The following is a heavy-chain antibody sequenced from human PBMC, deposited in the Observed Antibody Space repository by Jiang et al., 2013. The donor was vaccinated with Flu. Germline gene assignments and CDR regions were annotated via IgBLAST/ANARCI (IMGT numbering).Heavy chain of an antibody. CDR2: ISAYNGNT. V-gene: IGHV1-18*04. CDR1: GYTFTSYG. CDR3: ARDVYYYDNTNYYYYAMDV. D-gene: IGHD3-22*01. Sequence: GAEVKKSGASVKVSCKASGYTFTSYGISWVRQAPGQGLEWMGWISAYNGNTKYAQKLQGRVTMTTDTSTSTAYMEVRSLRSDDTAVYYCARDVYYYDNTNYYYYAMDVWGQGTTVTVSS. J-gene: IGHJ6*02.